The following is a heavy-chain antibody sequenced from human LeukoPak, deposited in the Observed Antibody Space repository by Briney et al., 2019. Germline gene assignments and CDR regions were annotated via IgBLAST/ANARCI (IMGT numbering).Heavy chain of an antibody. CDR2: INGDNGNT. J-gene: IGHJ4*02. Sequence: ASVKVSCKTSGYNFASYTMHWLRQAPGQSPEWMGSINGDNGNTKYSEKFQGRVTFTRNTSASSAYMELSRLRSEDTAVYYCARSSSGTYHYWGQGTLVTVSS. CDR1: GYNFASYT. V-gene: IGHV1-3*01. CDR3: ARSSSGTYHY. D-gene: IGHD3-10*01.